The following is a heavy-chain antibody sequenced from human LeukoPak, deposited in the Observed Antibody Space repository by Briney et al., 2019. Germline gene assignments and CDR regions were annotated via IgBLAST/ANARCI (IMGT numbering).Heavy chain of an antibody. CDR1: GGSISSHY. CDR2: IYYRGST. CDR3: ARWHSSGWSYFDY. J-gene: IGHJ4*02. V-gene: IGHV4-59*11. Sequence: PSETLSHTCTVSGGSISSHYWSWIRQPPGKGLEWIGYIYYRGSTNYNPSLKSRVTMSLDTSKNQFSLKLSSVTAADTAVYYCARWHSSGWSYFDYWGQGSLVTVSS. D-gene: IGHD6-19*01.